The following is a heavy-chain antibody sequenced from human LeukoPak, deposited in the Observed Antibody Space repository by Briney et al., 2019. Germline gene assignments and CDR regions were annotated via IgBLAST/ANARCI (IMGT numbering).Heavy chain of an antibody. CDR2: TSAGT. D-gene: IGHD2-21*02. J-gene: IGHJ2*01. CDR1: GFTFNSYA. V-gene: IGHV3-23*01. Sequence: GGSLRHSCAASGFTFNSYAMSWVRQAPGKGLEWVSATSAGTYYADSVKGRFTISRDNSKNTLYLEMNSLRAEDTAIYYCARDPFCGGDCYSERYFDLWGRGTLVTVSS. CDR3: ARDPFCGGDCYSERYFDL.